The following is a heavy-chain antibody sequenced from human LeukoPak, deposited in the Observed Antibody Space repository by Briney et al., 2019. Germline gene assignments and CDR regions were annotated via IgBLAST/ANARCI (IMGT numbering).Heavy chain of an antibody. CDR1: GYTFTGYY. CDR3: ASWSIAVAGTNY. CDR2: INPNSGGT. D-gene: IGHD6-19*01. J-gene: IGHJ4*02. V-gene: IGHV1-2*02. Sequence: ASVKVSCKASGYTFTGYYMHWVRQAPGQGLEWMGWINPNSGGTNYAQKFQGRVTMTRDTSISIAYMELSRLRSDDTAVYYCASWSIAVAGTNYWGQGTLVTVSS.